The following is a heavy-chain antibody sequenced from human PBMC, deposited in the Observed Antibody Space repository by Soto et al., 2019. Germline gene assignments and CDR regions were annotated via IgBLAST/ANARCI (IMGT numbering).Heavy chain of an antibody. D-gene: IGHD3-22*01. CDR1: GYTFTSYG. CDR2: ISAYNGNT. Sequence: QVQLVQSGAEVKKPGASVKVSCKASGYTFTSYGISWVRQAPGQGLEWMGWISAYNGNTNYAQKLQGRVTMTTDTSTSTAYMELRGLGSDDTAVYYCARDSPYDSSGYYARSDYWGQGTLVTVSS. J-gene: IGHJ4*02. CDR3: ARDSPYDSSGYYARSDY. V-gene: IGHV1-18*01.